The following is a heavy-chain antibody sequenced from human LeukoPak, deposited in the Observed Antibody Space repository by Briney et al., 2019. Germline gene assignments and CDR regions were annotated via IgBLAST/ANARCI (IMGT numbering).Heavy chain of an antibody. D-gene: IGHD2-8*01. V-gene: IGHV4-34*01. CDR3: ASFDRAVLSLDY. Sequence: SETLSLTCAVYGGSFSGYYWSWIRQPPGKGLEWIGEINHSGSTNYNPSLKSRVTISVDTPKNQFSLKLSSVTAADTAVYYCASFDRAVLSLDYWGQGTLVTVSS. J-gene: IGHJ4*02. CDR1: GGSFSGYY. CDR2: INHSGST.